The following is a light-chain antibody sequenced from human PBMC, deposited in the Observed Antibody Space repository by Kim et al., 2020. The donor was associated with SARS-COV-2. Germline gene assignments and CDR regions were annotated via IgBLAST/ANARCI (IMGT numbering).Light chain of an antibody. CDR2: QDA. J-gene: IGLJ2*01. V-gene: IGLV3-1*01. CDR3: QAWDTSTEGEV. CDR1: KLGDRY. Sequence: SYELTQPPSVSVSPGQTASITCFGDKLGDRYTSWYQQRPGQSPVLVIYQDARRPSGIPERFSGSNSGNTATLTISGTQAMDEADYYCQAWDTSTEGEVFGGGTQLTVL.